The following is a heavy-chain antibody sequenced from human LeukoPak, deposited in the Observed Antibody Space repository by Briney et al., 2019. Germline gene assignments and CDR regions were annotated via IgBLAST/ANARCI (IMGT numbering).Heavy chain of an antibody. J-gene: IGHJ4*02. CDR2: IGDSGGST. Sequence: GGTLRLSCAASGFTFSTYGMNWVRQAPGKGLEWVSGIGDSGGSTYYADSVKGRFTISRDNSKNTLYLQMNSLRAEDTAVYYCAKSGYYASGSYGPDYWGLGTRVTVSS. V-gene: IGHV3-23*01. CDR3: AKSGYYASGSYGPDY. CDR1: GFTFSTYG. D-gene: IGHD3-10*01.